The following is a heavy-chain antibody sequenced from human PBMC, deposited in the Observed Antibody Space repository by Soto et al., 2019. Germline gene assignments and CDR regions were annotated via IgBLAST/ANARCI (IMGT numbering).Heavy chain of an antibody. CDR2: IIPILGIA. CDR3: ARVPLYYDFWSGYNRGHIKMDDYYFDY. Sequence: GASVKVSCKASGGTFSSYTISWVRQAPGQGLERMGRIIPILGIANYAQKFQGRVTITPDKSTSTAYMELSSLSSEDTAVYYCARVPLYYDFWSGYNRGHIKMDDYYFDYWGQGTLVTVSS. D-gene: IGHD3-3*01. J-gene: IGHJ4*02. CDR1: GGTFSSYT. V-gene: IGHV1-69*02.